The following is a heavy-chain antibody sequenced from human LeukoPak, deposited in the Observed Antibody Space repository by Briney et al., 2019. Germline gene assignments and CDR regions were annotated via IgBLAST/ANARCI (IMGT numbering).Heavy chain of an antibody. V-gene: IGHV1-18*01. Sequence: ASVKVSCKASGYTFTTYGITWVRQAPGQGLERVGWISAYNGNTNYAQKLQGRVTMTTDTSTSTAYMELRSLRSDDTAVYYCASGRNLLLRYFDWLDYYYMDVWGKGTTVTVSS. J-gene: IGHJ6*03. CDR1: GYTFTTYG. CDR3: ASGRNLLLRYFDWLDYYYMDV. D-gene: IGHD3-9*01. CDR2: ISAYNGNT.